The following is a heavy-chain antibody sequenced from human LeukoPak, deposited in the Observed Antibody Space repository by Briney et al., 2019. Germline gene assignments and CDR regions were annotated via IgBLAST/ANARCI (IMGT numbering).Heavy chain of an antibody. J-gene: IGHJ4*02. CDR2: IKQDGSEK. Sequence: GGALRLSCAASGFTFSSYWMSWVRQAPGKGLEWVANIKQDGSEKYYVDSVKGRFTISRDNAKNSLYLQMNSLRAEDTAVYYCARDLSFYGSSGSFDYWGQGALVTVSS. CDR3: ARDLSFYGSSGSFDY. V-gene: IGHV3-7*01. D-gene: IGHD3-22*01. CDR1: GFTFSSYW.